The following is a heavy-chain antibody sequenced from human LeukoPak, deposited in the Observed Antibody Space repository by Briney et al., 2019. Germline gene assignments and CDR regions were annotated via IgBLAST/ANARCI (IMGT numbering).Heavy chain of an antibody. CDR2: IYLSGST. Sequence: SQTLSLTCAVSGGSISSGGYSWSWIRQPPGKGLEWIGYIYLSGSTYYNPSLKSRVTISVDRSKNQFSLKLSSVTAADTAVYYCARGKMATITDYYYYYYGMDVWGQGTTVTVSS. CDR3: ARGKMATITDYYYYYYGMDV. V-gene: IGHV4-30-2*01. CDR1: GGSISSGGYS. J-gene: IGHJ6*02. D-gene: IGHD5-24*01.